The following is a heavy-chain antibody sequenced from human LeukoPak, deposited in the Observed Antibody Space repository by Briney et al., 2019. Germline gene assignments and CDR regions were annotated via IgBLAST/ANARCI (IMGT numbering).Heavy chain of an antibody. Sequence: PSETLSLTCTVSGGSIGSYYWSWIRQPPGKGLEWIGYIYYTGTTNYNPSLKSRVTISVDTSKNQFSLTLSSVTAADTAVYYCARTPYSSGWQYWYFDLWGRGTLVTVSS. CDR2: IYYTGTT. CDR1: GGSIGSYY. CDR3: ARTPYSSGWQYWYFDL. J-gene: IGHJ2*01. D-gene: IGHD6-19*01. V-gene: IGHV4-59*08.